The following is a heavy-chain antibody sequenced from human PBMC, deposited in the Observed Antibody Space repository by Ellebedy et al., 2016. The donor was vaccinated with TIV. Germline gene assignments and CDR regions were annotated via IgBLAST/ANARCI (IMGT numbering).Heavy chain of an antibody. CDR2: IDWDDDK. Sequence: SGPTLVKPTQTLTLTCTFSGFSLSTSGMRVTWIRQPPGEALEWLARIDWDDDKFYSTSLRTRLTISKDTSKNQVVLTMTNMDPVDTATYYCARTGNAGTYGMDVWGQGTTVTVSS. D-gene: IGHD1-1*01. CDR3: ARTGNAGTYGMDV. J-gene: IGHJ6*02. CDR1: GFSLSTSGMR. V-gene: IGHV2-70*04.